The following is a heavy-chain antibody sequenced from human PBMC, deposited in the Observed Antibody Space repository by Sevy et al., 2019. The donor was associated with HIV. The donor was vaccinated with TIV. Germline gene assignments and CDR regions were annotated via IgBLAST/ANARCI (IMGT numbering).Heavy chain of an antibody. Sequence: ETLSLTCTVSGGSISSYYWSWIRQPPGKGLEWIGYIYYSGSTNYNPSLKSRVTISVDTSKNQFSLKLSSVTAADTAVYYCARGGVAARIDYWGQGTLVTVSS. CDR1: GGSISSYY. J-gene: IGHJ4*02. CDR3: ARGGVAARIDY. V-gene: IGHV4-59*08. CDR2: IYYSGST. D-gene: IGHD6-6*01.